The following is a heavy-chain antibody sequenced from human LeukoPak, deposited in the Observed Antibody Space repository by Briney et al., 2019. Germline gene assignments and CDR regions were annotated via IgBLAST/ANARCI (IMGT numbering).Heavy chain of an antibody. CDR3: ARGIIYEAAAGFDY. CDR1: GGSFSGYY. D-gene: IGHD6-13*01. CDR2: INHSGST. J-gene: IGHJ4*02. Sequence: PSETLSLTCAVYGGSFSGYYWSWIRQPPGKGPEWIGEINHSGSTNYNPSLKSRVTISVDTSKNQFSLKLSSVTAADTAVYYCARGIIYEAAAGFDYWGQGTLVTVSS. V-gene: IGHV4-34*01.